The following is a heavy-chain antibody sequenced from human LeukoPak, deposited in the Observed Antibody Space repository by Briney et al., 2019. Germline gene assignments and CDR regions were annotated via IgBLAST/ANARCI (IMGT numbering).Heavy chain of an antibody. CDR3: AKLPSSSGWSVLCY. D-gene: IGHD6-19*01. V-gene: IGHV3-30-3*02. CDR1: GFTFSSYA. CDR2: ISYDGSNK. J-gene: IGHJ4*02. Sequence: GGSLRLSCAASGFTFSSYAMHWVRQAPGKGLEWVAVISYDGSNKYYADSVKGRFTISRDNSKNTLYLQMNSLRAEDTAVYYCAKLPSSSGWSVLCYWGQGTLVTVSS.